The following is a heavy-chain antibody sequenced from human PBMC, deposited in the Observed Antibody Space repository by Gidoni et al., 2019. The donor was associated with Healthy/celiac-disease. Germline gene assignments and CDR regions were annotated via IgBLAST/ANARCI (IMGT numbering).Heavy chain of an antibody. V-gene: IGHV4-59*01. J-gene: IGHJ3*02. CDR3: ARMGPGGSYYLTAFDI. CDR2: IYYRGGT. Sequence: QVQLQESGPGLVKPSETLSLTCTVSGGSISSYYWSWIRQPPGKGLEWIGYIYYRGGTNYNPSLKSRVTISVDTSKNQFSLKRSSVTAADTAVYYCARMGPGGSYYLTAFDIWGQGTMVTVSS. D-gene: IGHD1-26*01. CDR1: GGSISSYY.